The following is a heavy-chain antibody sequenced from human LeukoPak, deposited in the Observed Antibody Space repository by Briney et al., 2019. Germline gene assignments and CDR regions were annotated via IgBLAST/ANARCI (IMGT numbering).Heavy chain of an antibody. CDR3: ARDLDQ. V-gene: IGHV3-7*05. CDR1: GFTFSSYW. J-gene: IGHJ4*02. Sequence: GGSLRLSCAASGFTFSSYWMSWVRRATGKGLEWVANINQNGSEKYYVDSVKGRFTISRDNAKKSLYLQMNSLRAEDTAIFYCARDLDQWGQGTLVTVSS. CDR2: INQNGSEK.